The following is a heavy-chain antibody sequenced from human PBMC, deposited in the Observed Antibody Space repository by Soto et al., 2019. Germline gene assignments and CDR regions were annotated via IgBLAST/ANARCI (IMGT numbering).Heavy chain of an antibody. V-gene: IGHV3-9*01. J-gene: IGHJ5*02. CDR2: ISWNSGNI. Sequence: PGGSLRLSCAASGFSFDGNDMNWVRQPPGKGLEWVSGISWNSGNIDYADSVKGRFTISRDNAKNSLYLQMNSLGAEDTALYYWVKASTYSSSQGWFDPWGQGTMVTVSS. CDR1: GFSFDGND. D-gene: IGHD6-6*01. CDR3: VKASTYSSSQGWFDP.